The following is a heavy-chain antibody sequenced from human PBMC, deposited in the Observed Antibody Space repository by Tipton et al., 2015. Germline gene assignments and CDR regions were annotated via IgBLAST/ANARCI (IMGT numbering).Heavy chain of an antibody. V-gene: IGHV1-2*02. J-gene: IGHJ5*02. D-gene: IGHD3-9*01. CDR1: GYTFTDYY. Sequence: QLVQSGAEVRKPGASVQVSCKASGYTFTDYYIHWVRQVPGQGLEWMGWINPSSGGTNYVQKFRGRVSVTRDRSISTAYMELSSLRSDDTAIYYCARDPARYDILTGSTYNWFDPWGQGTLVTVSS. CDR2: INPSSGGT. CDR3: ARDPARYDILTGSTYNWFDP.